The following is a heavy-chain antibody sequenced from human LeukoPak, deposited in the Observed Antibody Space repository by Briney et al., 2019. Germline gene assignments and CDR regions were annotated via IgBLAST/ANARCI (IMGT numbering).Heavy chain of an antibody. CDR1: GGSISSGGYY. J-gene: IGHJ3*02. D-gene: IGHD3-22*01. CDR3: ARARYYDSSGYPVDAFDI. CDR2: INHSGST. Sequence: PSQTLSLTCTVSGGSISSGGYYWSWIRQPPGKGLEWIGEINHSGSTNYNPSLKSRVTISVDTSKNQFSLKLSSVTAADTAVYYCARARYYDSSGYPVDAFDIWGQGTMVTVSS. V-gene: IGHV4-30-2*01.